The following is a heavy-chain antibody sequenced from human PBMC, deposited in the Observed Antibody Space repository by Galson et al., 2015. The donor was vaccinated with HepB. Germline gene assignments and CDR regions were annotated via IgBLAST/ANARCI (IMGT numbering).Heavy chain of an antibody. D-gene: IGHD3-22*01. J-gene: IGHJ3*02. V-gene: IGHV1-18*04. CDR3: ARDTGYYDSSGYSQRAFDI. Sequence: SVKVSCKASGYTFTSYGISWARQAPGQGLEWMGWISAYNGNTNYAQKLQGRVTMTTDTSTSTAYMELRSLRSDDTAVYYCARDTGYYDSSGYSQRAFDIWGQGTMVTVSS. CDR1: GYTFTSYG. CDR2: ISAYNGNT.